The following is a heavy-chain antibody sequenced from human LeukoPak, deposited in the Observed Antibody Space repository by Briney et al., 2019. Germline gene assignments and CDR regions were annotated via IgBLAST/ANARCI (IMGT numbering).Heavy chain of an antibody. V-gene: IGHV3-30*02. CDR1: GLTFANHG. CDR2: VRNDGFDT. J-gene: IGHJ4*02. Sequence: PGTSLRLSCVTSGLTFANHGFHWLRQAAGKGLEWVAFVRNDGFDTYHSNSVKGRFSISRDDSRNTVYLQMNSLTAEDTAVYYCAKITMVTTPNYWGQGTLVTVSS. CDR3: AKITMVTTPNY. D-gene: IGHD4-17*01.